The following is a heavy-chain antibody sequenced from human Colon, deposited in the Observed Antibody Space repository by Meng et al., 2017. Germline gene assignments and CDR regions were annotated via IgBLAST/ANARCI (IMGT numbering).Heavy chain of an antibody. CDR1: GFSLSTSGVG. D-gene: IGHD1-26*01. J-gene: IGHJ3*02. CDR2: NYWNDDK. Sequence: SGPTLVKPTQTRTLTCTFSGFSLSTSGVGVAWIRQPPGKALEWLALNYWNDDKRYSPYLKSRLTITKDTSKNQVVLTMTNMDPVDTATFYCAHILYSGSVDAFDIWGQGTMVTVSS. V-gene: IGHV2-5*01. CDR3: AHILYSGSVDAFDI.